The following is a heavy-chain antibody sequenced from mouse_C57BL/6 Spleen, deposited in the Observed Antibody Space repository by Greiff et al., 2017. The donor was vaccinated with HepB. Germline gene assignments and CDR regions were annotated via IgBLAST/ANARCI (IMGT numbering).Heavy chain of an antibody. Sequence: VQLQQSGAELVRPGTSVKVSCKASGYAFTNYLIEWVKQRPGQGLEWIGVINPGSGGTNYNEKFKGKATLTADKSSNTAYMQLSSLTSEDSAVYFCARSVLRYYYAMDYWGQGTSVTVSS. V-gene: IGHV1-54*01. CDR2: INPGSGGT. J-gene: IGHJ4*01. D-gene: IGHD1-1*01. CDR3: ARSVLRYYYAMDY. CDR1: GYAFTNYL.